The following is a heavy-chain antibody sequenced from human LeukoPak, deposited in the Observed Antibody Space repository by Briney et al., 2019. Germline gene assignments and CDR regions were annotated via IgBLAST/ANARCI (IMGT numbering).Heavy chain of an antibody. D-gene: IGHD2-21*01. CDR2: VTSSSSYI. V-gene: IGHV3-21*01. J-gene: IGHJ4*02. CDR3: ASNIPIDY. CDR1: GFTFSSYS. Sequence: PGGSLRLSCAASGFTFSSYSMNWVRQAPGKGLEWVSSVTSSSSYIYYADSVKGRFTISRDNAKNSLYLQMNSLRAEDTAVYYCASNIPIDYWGQGTLVTVSS.